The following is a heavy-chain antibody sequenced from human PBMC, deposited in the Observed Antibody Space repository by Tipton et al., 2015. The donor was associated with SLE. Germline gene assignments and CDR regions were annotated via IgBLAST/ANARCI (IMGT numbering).Heavy chain of an antibody. J-gene: IGHJ4*02. D-gene: IGHD4-17*01. CDR1: GFTFGDYA. CDR3: TREGTVIFDD. CDR2: IRSKAYGGTT. V-gene: IGHV3-49*04. Sequence: SLRLSCTASGFTFGDYAMSWVRQAPGKGLEWVGFIRSKAYGGTTEYAASVKGRFTISRDDSKSIAYLQMNSLKTEDTAVYYCTREGTVIFDDWGQGSLVTVSS.